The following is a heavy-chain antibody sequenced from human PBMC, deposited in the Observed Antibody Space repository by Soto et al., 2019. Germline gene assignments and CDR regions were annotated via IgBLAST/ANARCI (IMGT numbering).Heavy chain of an antibody. CDR1: GFTFSSYA. J-gene: IGHJ4*02. Sequence: GGSLRLSCAASGFTFSSYAMSWVRQAPGKGLEWVSAISGSGGSTYYADSVKGRFTISRDNSKNTLYLQMNSLRAEDTAVYYCAKDPRVKIEVAGSPRDYWGQGTLVTVSS. V-gene: IGHV3-23*01. D-gene: IGHD6-19*01. CDR2: ISGSGGST. CDR3: AKDPRVKIEVAGSPRDY.